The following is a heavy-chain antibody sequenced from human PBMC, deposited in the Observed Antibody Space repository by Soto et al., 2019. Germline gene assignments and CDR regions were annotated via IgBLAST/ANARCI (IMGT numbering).Heavy chain of an antibody. Sequence: QVQLVQSGAEVKKPGASVKVSCKASGYTFTSYGFSWVRQAPGQGLEWRGWISAYNGTTNYAQKLQGRLTMTTDTSTSTAYMELRSLRSDDTAVYYCASFREGYSYGWSYYYGMDVWGQGTTVTVSS. CDR3: ASFREGYSYGWSYYYGMDV. D-gene: IGHD5-18*01. CDR2: ISAYNGTT. CDR1: GYTFTSYG. J-gene: IGHJ6*02. V-gene: IGHV1-18*01.